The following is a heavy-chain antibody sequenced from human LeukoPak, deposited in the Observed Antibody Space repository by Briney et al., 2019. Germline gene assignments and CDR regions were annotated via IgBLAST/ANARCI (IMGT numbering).Heavy chain of an antibody. CDR3: AKGKWDDNHYYYGLDV. V-gene: IGHV3-30*18. D-gene: IGHD1-26*01. Sequence: GGSLRLSCLASGFTFNRYGMHWVRQTPGKGLEWLAAISYDSFNEDYRDSVKGRPTISRDNSKNTVDLQMDSLRPEDTAVYFCAKGKWDDNHYYYGLDVWGQGTAVSVAS. CDR1: GFTFNRYG. J-gene: IGHJ6*02. CDR2: ISYDSFNE.